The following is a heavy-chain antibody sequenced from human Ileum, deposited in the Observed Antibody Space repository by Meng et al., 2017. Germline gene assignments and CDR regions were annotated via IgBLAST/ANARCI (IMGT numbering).Heavy chain of an antibody. CDR2: IYSNGNT. CDR3: ARAPKYCTNAVCSRPLDS. CDR1: GGSISSGDYY. V-gene: IGHV4-30-4*01. Sequence: QVQLQESGPRLVKPSQTLSLTCTVSGGSISSGDYYWGWVRQSPGKGPEWIGYIYSNGNTYSNPSLRGRLMISIDTSKNQFSLKLSSVTAADTAVYYCARAPKYCTNAVCSRPLDSWGQGTLVTVSS. D-gene: IGHD2-8*01. J-gene: IGHJ4*02.